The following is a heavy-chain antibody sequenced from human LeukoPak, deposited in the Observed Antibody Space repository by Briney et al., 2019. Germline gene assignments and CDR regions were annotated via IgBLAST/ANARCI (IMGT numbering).Heavy chain of an antibody. CDR3: AKDKVRYSYGPERYMDV. J-gene: IGHJ6*03. D-gene: IGHD5-18*01. CDR2: ISYGGSNK. Sequence: GGSLRLSCAASGFTFSTHGMHWVRQAPGKGQEWVAVISYGGSNKYYADSVKGRFTISRDNSKNTLYLQINSLRAEDTAVYYCAKDKVRYSYGPERYMDVWGKGTTVTVSS. CDR1: GFTFSTHG. V-gene: IGHV3-30*18.